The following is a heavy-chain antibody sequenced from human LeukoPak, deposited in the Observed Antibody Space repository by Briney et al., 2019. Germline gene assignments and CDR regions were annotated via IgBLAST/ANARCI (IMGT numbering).Heavy chain of an antibody. CDR3: AKDPIAVAGTRRFDY. D-gene: IGHD6-19*01. CDR2: ISYDGSNK. CDR1: GFTFSSYA. J-gene: IGHJ4*02. Sequence: GRSLRLSCAASGFTFSSYAMHWVRQAPGKGLEWVAVISYDGSNKYYADSVKGRFTTSRDNSKNTLYLQMNSLRAEDTAVYYCAKDPIAVAGTRRFDYWGQGTLVTVSS. V-gene: IGHV3-30-3*01.